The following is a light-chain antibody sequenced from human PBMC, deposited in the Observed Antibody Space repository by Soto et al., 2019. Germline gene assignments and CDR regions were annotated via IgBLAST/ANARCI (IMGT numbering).Light chain of an antibody. J-gene: IGKJ4*01. CDR1: QGISSY. CDR2: AAS. Sequence: AIRMTQSPSSFSASTGDRVTITCRASQGISSYLAWYQQKPGKAPKLLIYAASTLQSGVPSRFSGSGSGTDFTLTISCLQSEDFATYYCQQSYSYPTFGGGTKVEIK. CDR3: QQSYSYPT. V-gene: IGKV1-8*01.